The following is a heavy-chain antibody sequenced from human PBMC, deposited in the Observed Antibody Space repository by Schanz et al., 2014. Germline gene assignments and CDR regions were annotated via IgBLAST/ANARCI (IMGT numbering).Heavy chain of an antibody. Sequence: QVQLVQSGAEVKKPGSSVKVSCTASGGTFMRYIISWVRQAPGQGLEWMGRITPNLAIADYAQKFQGRITITADTSSSTVYMELTRLRSEDTALYYCARVFSGYDLSAFDIWGQGTMVTVSS. J-gene: IGHJ3*02. V-gene: IGHV1-69*02. CDR1: GGTFMRYI. D-gene: IGHD5-12*01. CDR3: ARVFSGYDLSAFDI. CDR2: ITPNLAIA.